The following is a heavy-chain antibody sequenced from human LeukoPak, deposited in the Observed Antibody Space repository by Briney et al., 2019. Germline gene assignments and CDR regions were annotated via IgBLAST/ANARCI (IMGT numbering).Heavy chain of an antibody. V-gene: IGHV1-69*01. CDR1: GGTFSSYA. J-gene: IGHJ4*02. CDR2: IIPIFGTA. Sequence: SVKVSCKASGGTFSSYAISWVRQAPGQGLEWMGGIIPIFGTANYAQKFQGRVTITADESTSTACMELSSLRSEDTAVYYCATQPQYCSSTSCYSDYWGQGTLVTVSS. CDR3: ATQPQYCSSTSCYSDY. D-gene: IGHD2-2*01.